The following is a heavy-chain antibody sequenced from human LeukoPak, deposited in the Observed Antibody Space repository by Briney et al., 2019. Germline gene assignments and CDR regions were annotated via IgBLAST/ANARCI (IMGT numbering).Heavy chain of an antibody. V-gene: IGHV4-39*01. J-gene: IGHJ4*02. D-gene: IGHD3-9*01. Sequence: SETLSLTCTVSGGSLSSSSYYWGWVRQPPGKGLEWIGNIYYGGSTYSNPSLKSRLTISLDTSQRQFSLRLSSVTAADTALYYCTRGSYDALTGYSTLGEYWGQGTLVTVSS. CDR2: IYYGGST. CDR1: GGSLSSSSYY. CDR3: TRGSYDALTGYSTLGEY.